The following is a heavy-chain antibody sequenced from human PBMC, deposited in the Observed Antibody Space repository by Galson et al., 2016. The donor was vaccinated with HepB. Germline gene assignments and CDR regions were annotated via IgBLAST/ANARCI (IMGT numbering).Heavy chain of an antibody. CDR1: GFTVSSNY. Sequence: SLRLSCAASGFTVSSNYMSWVRQAPGKGLEWVSVIYSGGFTYYADSVKGRFTISRDNSKNTLYLQMNSLRAEDTAVYYRARHGYSSGWYGIPGYYYGMDVWGQGTTVTVSS. D-gene: IGHD6-19*01. J-gene: IGHJ6*02. CDR2: IYSGGFT. CDR3: ARHGYSSGWYGIPGYYYGMDV. V-gene: IGHV3-66*04.